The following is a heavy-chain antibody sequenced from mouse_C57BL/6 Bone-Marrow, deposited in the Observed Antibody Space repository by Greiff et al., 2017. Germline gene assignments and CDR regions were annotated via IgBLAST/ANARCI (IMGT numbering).Heavy chain of an antibody. V-gene: IGHV14-2*01. D-gene: IGHD1-1*01. J-gene: IGHJ2*01. CDR3: ARGGYGSSYDFDY. Sequence: VQLQQSGAELVKPGASVKLSCTASGFNIKDYYMHWVKQRTEQGLEWIGRIDPEDGETKYAPKFPGKATITADTSSNTAYRQLSSLTSEDTAVYYCARGGYGSSYDFDYWGQGTTLTVSS. CDR1: GFNIKDYY. CDR2: IDPEDGET.